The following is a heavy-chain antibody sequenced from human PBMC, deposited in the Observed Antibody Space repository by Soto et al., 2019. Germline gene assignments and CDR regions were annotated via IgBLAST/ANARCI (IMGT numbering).Heavy chain of an antibody. V-gene: IGHV4-59*01. J-gene: IGHJ4*02. CDR3: ASKIGDPVRSFDC. D-gene: IGHD3-10*01. CDR2: ICYSGST. Sequence: QVQLQESGPGLVKPSETLSLTCTVSGGSISSYYWSWIRQPPGKGLEWIGFICYSGSTSYNPSLKGRVTISIDPSEHQFSLKLNSVTDADPPVYYCASKIGDPVRSFDCYGQGTLVAVYS. CDR1: GGSISSYY.